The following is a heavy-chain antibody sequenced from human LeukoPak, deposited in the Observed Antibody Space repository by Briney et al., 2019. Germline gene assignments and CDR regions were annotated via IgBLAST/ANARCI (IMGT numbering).Heavy chain of an antibody. CDR3: ARRGDYFPFDY. CDR2: INGNGDNT. Sequence: GGSLRLSCAASGFTFSSYAMHWVRQAPGKGLEWVSTINGNGDNTYYADSVKGRVTISRDNSKNTLYLQMNSLRVEDTAVYYCARRGDYFPFDYWGQGILVTVSS. CDR1: GFTFSSYA. D-gene: IGHD3-16*01. J-gene: IGHJ4*02. V-gene: IGHV3-23*01.